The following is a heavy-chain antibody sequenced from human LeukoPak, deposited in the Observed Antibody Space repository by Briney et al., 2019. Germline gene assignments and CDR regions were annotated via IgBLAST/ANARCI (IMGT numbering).Heavy chain of an antibody. CDR1: GFTFSNAW. J-gene: IGHJ5*02. D-gene: IGHD3-16*01. CDR2: IKRKTDGGTT. Sequence: GGSLRLSCAASGFTFSNAWMSWVRQAPGKGLEWVGRIKRKTDGGTTDYAAPVKGRFTISRDDSKNTLYLQMNSLKTEDTAVYYCTPRGGGSWGQGTLVTVSS. V-gene: IGHV3-15*01. CDR3: TPRGGGS.